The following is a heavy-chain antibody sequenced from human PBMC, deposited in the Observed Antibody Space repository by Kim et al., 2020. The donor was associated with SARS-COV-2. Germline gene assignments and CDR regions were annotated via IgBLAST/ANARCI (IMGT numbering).Heavy chain of an antibody. CDR2: HSGNT. V-gene: IGHV4-34*01. CDR3: ARGTIFEP. J-gene: IGHJ5*02. D-gene: IGHD3-3*01. Sequence: HSGNTNPHPSLKSRVTISIDTSKNQFSLNVSSVTAADTAVYYCARGTIFEPWGQGTLVTVSS.